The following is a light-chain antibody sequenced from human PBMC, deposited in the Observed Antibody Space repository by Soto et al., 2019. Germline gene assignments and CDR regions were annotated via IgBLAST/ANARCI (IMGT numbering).Light chain of an antibody. J-gene: IGLJ3*02. V-gene: IGLV3-21*02. CDR3: QIWETSSDHWV. CDR2: DDR. CDR1: DIGSKS. Sequence: SYELTQPPSVSVAPGQTARITCGGTDIGSKSVHWYQQKPGQAPALVLYDDRDRPSGIGERFSGSKSGNTATLTVYRVEAGDDADYYCQIWETSSDHWVFGGGTKLTVL.